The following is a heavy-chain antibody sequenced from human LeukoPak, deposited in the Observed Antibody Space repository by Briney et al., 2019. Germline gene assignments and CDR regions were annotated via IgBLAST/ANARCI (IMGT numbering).Heavy chain of an antibody. Sequence: ASVKVSCKASGYTFTSYDTNWVRQATGQGLEWMGWMNPNSGNTGYAQKFQGRVTMTRNTSISTAYMELSSLRSEDTAVYYCGNYDSSGYNSYWGQGTLVTVSS. D-gene: IGHD3-22*01. J-gene: IGHJ4*02. CDR1: GYTFTSYD. CDR3: GNYDSSGYNSY. CDR2: MNPNSGNT. V-gene: IGHV1-8*01.